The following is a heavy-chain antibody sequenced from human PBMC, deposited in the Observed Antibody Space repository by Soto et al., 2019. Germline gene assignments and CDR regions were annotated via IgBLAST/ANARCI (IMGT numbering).Heavy chain of an antibody. J-gene: IGHJ6*02. CDR2: IDPSDAYT. CDR3: ARRYCGSTSCPSNYYAMDV. V-gene: IGHV5-10-1*01. Sequence: GESLKISCKGFGYSFSSYWISWVRQMPGKGLEWMGRIDPSDAYTNYSPSFQGHVTISTDKSISTAYLQWSSLRASDTAMYYCARRYCGSTSCPSNYYAMDVWGQGTTVTVSS. D-gene: IGHD2-2*01. CDR1: GYSFSSYW.